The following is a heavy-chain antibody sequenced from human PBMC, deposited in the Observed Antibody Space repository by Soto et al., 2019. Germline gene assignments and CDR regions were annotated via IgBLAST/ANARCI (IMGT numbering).Heavy chain of an antibody. Sequence: SETLSLGCNVSGDSVSSDSYFWTWIRQPPGRGREWIAYISYTGDTNYNPSLKSRVTISVDTSTNQFFLTLTSVTAADTAVYFCTRIVVGVTVDLWGQGSLDTVSS. CDR3: TRIVVGVTVDL. CDR1: GDSVSSDSYF. D-gene: IGHD1-26*01. V-gene: IGHV4-61*01. CDR2: ISYTGDT. J-gene: IGHJ5*02.